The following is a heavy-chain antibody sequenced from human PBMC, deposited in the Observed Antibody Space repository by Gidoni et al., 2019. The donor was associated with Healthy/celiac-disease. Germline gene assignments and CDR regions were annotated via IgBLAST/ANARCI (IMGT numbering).Heavy chain of an antibody. D-gene: IGHD2-2*01. CDR1: GFSFHSYS. Sequence: EVQLVESGGGLVKPGGSLGLSCAGSGFSFHSYSMNWVRQAPGKGLEWVSSISRSSSYKYYADSVKGRFTISRGNAKNSLYLQMNSLRAEDTAVYYCARDSGEDIVVVPAAPTHFDYWGQGTLVTVSS. CDR3: ARDSGEDIVVVPAAPTHFDY. CDR2: ISRSSSYK. V-gene: IGHV3-21*01. J-gene: IGHJ4*02.